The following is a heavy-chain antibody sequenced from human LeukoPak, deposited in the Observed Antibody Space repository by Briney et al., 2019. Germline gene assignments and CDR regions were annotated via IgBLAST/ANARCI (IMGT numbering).Heavy chain of an antibody. CDR2: IDWDDDK. D-gene: IGHD5-24*01. CDR1: GFSLSTSGMR. J-gene: IGHJ3*02. Sequence: SGPALLKPTQTLTLTCTFSGFSLSTSGMRVSWIRQPPGKALEWLSLIDWDDDKFYSTSLKTRLTISQDTSNNQVGLTMTNMDPVATATYYCARQDGYNYAFDIWGQGTMVTVSS. CDR3: ARQDGYNYAFDI. V-gene: IGHV2-70*04.